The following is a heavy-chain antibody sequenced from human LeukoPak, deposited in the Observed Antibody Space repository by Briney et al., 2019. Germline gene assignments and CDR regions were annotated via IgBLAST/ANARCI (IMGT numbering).Heavy chain of an antibody. J-gene: IGHJ4*02. CDR3: AKNMGQCHASSY. D-gene: IGHD2/OR15-2a*01. CDR1: GFTFSNYA. V-gene: IGHV3-23*01. Sequence: GGSLRLSCAASGFTFSNYAMSWVRQAPGKGLEWVSTVSTSGGSTDYADSVKGRFTISRDNSKNTVYLQMNSLRVEGTAIYYCAKNMGQCHASSYWGQGTLVSVSS. CDR2: VSTSGGST.